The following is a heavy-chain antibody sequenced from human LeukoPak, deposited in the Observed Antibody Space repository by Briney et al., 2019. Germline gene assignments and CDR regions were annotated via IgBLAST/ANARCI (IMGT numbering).Heavy chain of an antibody. J-gene: IGHJ6*03. CDR1: AITFSTYA. D-gene: IGHD3-3*01. Sequence: GGSLRLSCAASAITFSTYAMSWVRQAPGKGLECVSVISGGAGSTYYADSVKGRFTISRDNSKNTLYLQMNSLRAEDTAVYYCAKDKYNFWSGSNYYYMDVWGKGTTVIVSS. CDR3: AKDKYNFWSGSNYYYMDV. V-gene: IGHV3-23*01. CDR2: ISGGAGST.